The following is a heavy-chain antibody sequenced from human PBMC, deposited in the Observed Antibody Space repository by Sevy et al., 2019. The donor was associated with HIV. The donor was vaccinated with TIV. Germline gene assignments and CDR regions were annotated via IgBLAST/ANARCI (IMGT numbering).Heavy chain of an antibody. CDR3: ARDRAQLVDY. J-gene: IGHJ4*02. Sequence: ASVKVSCKASGYTFTSYYMHWVRQAPGQELGWMGIFNPSGGSQSYAQKFQGRVTMTRDTSTSTVYMELSSLRSEDTAVYYCARDRAQLVDYWGQGTLVTVSS. CDR2: FNPSGGSQ. V-gene: IGHV1-46*01. CDR1: GYTFTSYY. D-gene: IGHD6-6*01.